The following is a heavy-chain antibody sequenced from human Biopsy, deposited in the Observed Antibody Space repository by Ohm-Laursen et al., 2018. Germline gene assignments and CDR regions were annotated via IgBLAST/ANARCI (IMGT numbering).Heavy chain of an antibody. J-gene: IGHJ5*02. V-gene: IGHV1-2*02. D-gene: IGHD3-22*01. CDR1: GYTFTGDY. Sequence: APVKVSCKASGYTFTGDYIHWVRQAPGQGLEWMGWIDPKTGDTNYAQKFQGRVTMTRDTSISTAYVDLSSLRSDDTAVYYCTRGGYYYDSLAYYYWFDPWGQGTLVTVSS. CDR3: TRGGYYYDSLAYYYWFDP. CDR2: IDPKTGDT.